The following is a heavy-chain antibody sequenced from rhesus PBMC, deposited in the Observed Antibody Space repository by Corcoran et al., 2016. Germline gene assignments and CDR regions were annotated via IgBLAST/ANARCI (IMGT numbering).Heavy chain of an antibody. CDR1: GFSFSYYS. CDR2: NKSAGGST. V-gene: IGHV3S18*01. D-gene: IGHD6-37*01. Sequence: EVQLVESGGGLAKPGGSLRLSCAASGFSFSYYSMSWVRQAPGKGLEWISGNKSAGGSTYYADSVKGRFTISRENAKNTLYLQMDSLRAEDTAVYYCAKDLYTSGGWSLDYWGQGVLVTVSS. CDR3: AKDLYTSGGWSLDY. J-gene: IGHJ4*01.